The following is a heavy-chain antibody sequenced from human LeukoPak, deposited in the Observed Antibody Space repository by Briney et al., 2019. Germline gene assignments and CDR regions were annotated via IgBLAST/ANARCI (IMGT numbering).Heavy chain of an antibody. D-gene: IGHD6-19*01. CDR1: GYTFTSYD. Sequence: GASVTVSCTASGYTFTSYDINWVRQATGQGLEWMGWMNPNSGNTGYAQKFQGRVTMTRNTSISTAYMELSSLRSEDTAVYYCARVTSSGWYYYYYGMDVWGQGTTVTVSS. J-gene: IGHJ6*02. V-gene: IGHV1-8*01. CDR3: ARVTSSGWYYYYYGMDV. CDR2: MNPNSGNT.